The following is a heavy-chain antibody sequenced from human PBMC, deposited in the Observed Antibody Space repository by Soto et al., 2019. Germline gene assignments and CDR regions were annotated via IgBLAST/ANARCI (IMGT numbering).Heavy chain of an antibody. J-gene: IGHJ4*02. CDR3: TTDGGDSVVVPPPY. CDR1: GFTFSNAW. CDR2: IKSKTDGGTT. V-gene: IGHV3-15*01. D-gene: IGHD2-2*01. Sequence: EVQLVESGGGLVKPGGSLRLSCAASGFTFSNAWMSWVRQAPGKGLEWVGRIKSKTDGGTTDYAAPVKGRFTISRDDSKSTLYLQMNSLKTEDTAVYYCTTDGGDSVVVPPPYWGQGTLVTVSS.